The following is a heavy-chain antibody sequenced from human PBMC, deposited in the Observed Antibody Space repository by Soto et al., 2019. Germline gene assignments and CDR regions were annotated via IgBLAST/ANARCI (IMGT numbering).Heavy chain of an antibody. D-gene: IGHD2-2*01. CDR1: GFTFSGSA. J-gene: IGHJ6*02. Sequence: PGGSLRLSCAASGFTFSGSAMHWVRQASGKGLEWVGRIRSKANSYATAYAASVEGRFTISRDDSKNTAYLQMNSLKTEDTAVYYCTRPYFGSTSLRHYYYYGMDVWGQGTTVTVSS. CDR2: IRSKANSYAT. CDR3: TRPYFGSTSLRHYYYYGMDV. V-gene: IGHV3-73*01.